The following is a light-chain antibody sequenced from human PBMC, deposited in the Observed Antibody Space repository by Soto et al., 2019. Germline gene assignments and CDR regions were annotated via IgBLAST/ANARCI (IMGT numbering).Light chain of an antibody. CDR3: NSYTTSTTFV. Sequence: QSLLTQPASVSGSPGQSITISCTGSSSDVATYNFVSWYQQHPGKAPKLIIYDVSNRPSGVSNRFSGSKSGNTASLTISGLQAEDEADYYCNSYTTSTTFVFGTGTKVTV. CDR1: SSDVATYNF. CDR2: DVS. J-gene: IGLJ1*01. V-gene: IGLV2-14*03.